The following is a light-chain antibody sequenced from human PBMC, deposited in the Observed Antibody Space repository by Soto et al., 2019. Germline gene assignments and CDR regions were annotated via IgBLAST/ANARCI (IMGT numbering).Light chain of an antibody. J-gene: IGKJ1*01. V-gene: IGKV1-5*03. CDR3: QHFSSYSGT. CDR1: QSVSTW. CDR2: KAS. Sequence: DIQMTQSPSTLSASVGDRVTITCRASQSVSTWLAWYQHKPGKAPKLLIYKASTLESGVPLRFSGRGSGTEFTLTISSLQPDDFATYYCQHFSSYSGTFGQGTKVEFK.